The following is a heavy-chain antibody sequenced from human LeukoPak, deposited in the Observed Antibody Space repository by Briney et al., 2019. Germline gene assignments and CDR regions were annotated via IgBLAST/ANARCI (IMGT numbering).Heavy chain of an antibody. D-gene: IGHD1-26*01. CDR2: ITSSGTYT. V-gene: IGHV3-21*01. CDR3: ARDPYSGNYGTYYYYYMDV. CDR1: GFTFSNYN. J-gene: IGHJ6*03. Sequence: PGGSLRLSCADSGFTFSNYNMNWVRQAPGKAMEWVSSITSSGTYTFYADSVKGRFTISRDNAKNSLYLQMDSLGPEDTAMYYCARDPYSGNYGTYYYYYMDVWGKGTTVTISS.